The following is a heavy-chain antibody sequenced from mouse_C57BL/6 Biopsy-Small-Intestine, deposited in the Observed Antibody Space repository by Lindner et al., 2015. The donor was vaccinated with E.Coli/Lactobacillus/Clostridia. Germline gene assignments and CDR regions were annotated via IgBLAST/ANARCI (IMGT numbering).Heavy chain of an antibody. CDR1: GYTFTGYY. V-gene: IGHV1-53*01. CDR3: ARPPNWNYGDYYYYYMDV. J-gene: IGHJ1*03. CDR2: INPNTGDT. Sequence: SVKVSCKASGYTFTGYYLHWVRQAPGQGLEWMGRINPNTGDTNYAQKFHGRVTMTRDKSISTAYMELRSLRSDDTAVYFCARPPNWNYGDYYYYYMDVWGKGTTVTVSS. D-gene: IGHD2-13*01.